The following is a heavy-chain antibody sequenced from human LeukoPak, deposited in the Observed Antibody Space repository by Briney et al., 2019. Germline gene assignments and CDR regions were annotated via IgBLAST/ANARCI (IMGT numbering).Heavy chain of an antibody. CDR2: INHSGST. J-gene: IGHJ5*02. V-gene: IGHV4-34*01. Sequence: SETLSLTCAVYGGSFSGYYWSWIRQPPGKGLEWIGEINHSGSTNYNPSLKSRVTMSVDTSKNQFSLKLTSVTAADTAVYYCARAGDYGDYVGWFDPWGQGTLVTVSS. D-gene: IGHD4-17*01. CDR3: ARAGDYGDYVGWFDP. CDR1: GGSFSGYY.